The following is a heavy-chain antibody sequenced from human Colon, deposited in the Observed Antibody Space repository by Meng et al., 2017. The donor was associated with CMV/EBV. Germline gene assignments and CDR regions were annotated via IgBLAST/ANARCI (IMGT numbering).Heavy chain of an antibody. CDR2: ILPDGSKI. D-gene: IGHD2-8*02. CDR3: ARVFTTTVLVQTFDY. Sequence: GESLKISCGASGFTFSTYAMHWVRQAPGKGLEWVAVILPDGSKIYYADSVKGRFTISRDNSKSTVYLQMNSLRPEDTAVYHCARVFTTTVLVQTFDYWGQGTLVTVSS. J-gene: IGHJ4*02. V-gene: IGHV3-30-3*01. CDR1: GFTFSTYA.